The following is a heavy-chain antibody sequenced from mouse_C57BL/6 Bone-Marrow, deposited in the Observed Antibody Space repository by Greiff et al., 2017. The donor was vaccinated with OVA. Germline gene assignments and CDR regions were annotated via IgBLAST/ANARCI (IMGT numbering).Heavy chain of an antibody. J-gene: IGHJ3*01. V-gene: IGHV5-6*01. CDR2: ISSGGSYN. CDR1: GFTFSSYG. Sequence: EVQVVESGGDLVKPGGSLKLSCAASGFTFSSYGMSWVRQTPDKRLEWVATISSGGSYNYYPDSVKGRFTISRDNAKNTLYLQMSSLKSEDTAMYYCARRVYYYGLFAYWGQGTLVTVSA. CDR3: ARRVYYYGLFAY. D-gene: IGHD1-1*01.